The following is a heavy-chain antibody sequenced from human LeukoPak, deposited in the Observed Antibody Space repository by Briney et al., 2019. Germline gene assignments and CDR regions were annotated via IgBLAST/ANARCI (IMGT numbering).Heavy chain of an antibody. V-gene: IGHV3-30-3*01. D-gene: IGHD3-22*01. CDR2: ISYDGSNK. CDR3: ARDLEGRDYYDSSGY. Sequence: GGSLRLSCAASGFTFSSYAMHWVRQAPGKGLEWVAVISYDGSNKYYAGSVKGRFTISRDNSKNTLYLQMNSLRAEDTAVYYCARDLEGRDYYDSSGYWGQGTLVTVSS. J-gene: IGHJ4*02. CDR1: GFTFSSYA.